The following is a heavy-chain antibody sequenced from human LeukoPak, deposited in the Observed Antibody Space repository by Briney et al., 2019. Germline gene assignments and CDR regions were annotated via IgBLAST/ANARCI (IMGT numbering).Heavy chain of an antibody. J-gene: IGHJ4*02. D-gene: IGHD6-19*01. V-gene: IGHV3-64D*06. CDR2: IGSNGGST. CDR3: VKVADTYTIRGYLDY. CDR1: GFTFSSYA. Sequence: GGSLRLSCSASGFTFSSYAMHWVHQPPGKGLEYVSAIGSNGGSTYYADSVKGRFTISRDNSKNTLYLRMSSLRAEDTAVYYCVKVADTYTIRGYLDYWGQGTLVTVSS.